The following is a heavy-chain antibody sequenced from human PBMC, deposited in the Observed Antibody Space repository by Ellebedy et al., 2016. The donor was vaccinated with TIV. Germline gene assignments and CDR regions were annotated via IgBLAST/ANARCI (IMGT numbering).Heavy chain of an antibody. D-gene: IGHD4-17*01. CDR1: GFTFSNYA. CDR3: ARDPNGDYIGAFEF. Sequence: GGSLRLSCAASGFTFSNYAMIWVRQAPGKGLEWVSAIRGSGSGTKYADSVKGRFIISRDNSKNTLFLQMNSLRAEDTAVYYCARDPNGDYIGAFEFWGPGTVVTVSS. CDR2: IRGSGSGT. V-gene: IGHV3-23*01. J-gene: IGHJ3*01.